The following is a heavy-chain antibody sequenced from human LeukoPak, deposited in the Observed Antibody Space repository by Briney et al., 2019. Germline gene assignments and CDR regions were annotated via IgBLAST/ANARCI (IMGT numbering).Heavy chain of an antibody. J-gene: IGHJ3*02. CDR1: GYSISSGHY. Sequence: SETLSLTCSVSGYSISSGHYWGWVRQTPGKGLEWFGSIYHSGTTYYNPSLKSRVTISVDTSKNQFSLKLSSVTAADTAVYYCARGIDYYDSSGYYYRDAFDIWGQGTMVTVSS. D-gene: IGHD3-22*01. V-gene: IGHV4-38-2*02. CDR3: ARGIDYYDSSGYYYRDAFDI. CDR2: IYHSGTT.